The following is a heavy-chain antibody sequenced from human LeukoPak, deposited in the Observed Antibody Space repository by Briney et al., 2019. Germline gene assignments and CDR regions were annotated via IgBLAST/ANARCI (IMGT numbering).Heavy chain of an antibody. V-gene: IGHV3-21*01. Sequence: GGSLRLSCAASGFTFSSYSMNWVRQAPGKGLEWVSSISSSSSYIYYADSVKGRFTISRDNAKNSLYLQMNSLRAEDTAVYYCAKDPYDYVWGSYQPPDAFDIWGQGTMVTVSS. CDR3: AKDPYDYVWGSYQPPDAFDI. CDR1: GFTFSSYS. D-gene: IGHD3-16*02. CDR2: ISSSSSYI. J-gene: IGHJ3*02.